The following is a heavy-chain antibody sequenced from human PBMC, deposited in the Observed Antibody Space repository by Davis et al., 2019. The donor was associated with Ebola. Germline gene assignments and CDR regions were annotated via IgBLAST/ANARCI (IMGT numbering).Heavy chain of an antibody. D-gene: IGHD5-12*01. CDR3: ARGYAGFYYYGMDV. Sequence: MPSETLSLTCTVSGGSISSYYWSWIRQPPGKGLEWIGYIYYSGSTNYNPSLKSRVTISVDTSKHHFSLKLSSVTAADTAVYYCARGYAGFYYYGMDVWGQGTTVTVSS. CDR1: GGSISSYY. V-gene: IGHV4-59*08. CDR2: IYYSGST. J-gene: IGHJ6*02.